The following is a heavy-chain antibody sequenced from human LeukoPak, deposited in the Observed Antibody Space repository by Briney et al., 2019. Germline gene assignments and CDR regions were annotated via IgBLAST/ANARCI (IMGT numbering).Heavy chain of an antibody. CDR3: ARVRLVQVNGWFDP. Sequence: ASVTVSCKASGYTFTSYGISWVRQAAGQGLEWMGWISAYKGNTNYAQKLQGRVTMTTDTSTSTAYMELRSLRSDDTAVYYCARVRLVQVNGWFDPWGQGTLDTVSS. J-gene: IGHJ5*02. D-gene: IGHD6-19*01. CDR2: ISAYKGNT. V-gene: IGHV1-18*01. CDR1: GYTFTSYG.